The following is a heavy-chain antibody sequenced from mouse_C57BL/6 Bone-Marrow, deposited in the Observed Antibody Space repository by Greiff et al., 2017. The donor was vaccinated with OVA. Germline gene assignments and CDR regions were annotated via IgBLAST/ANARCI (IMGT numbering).Heavy chain of an antibody. Sequence: QVQLQQSGAELARPGASVKLSCKASGYTFTSYGISWVKQRTGQGLEWIGEIYPRSGNTYYNEKFKGKATLTADKSSSTAYMELRSLTSEDSAVYFCARSGFYYYGSSYLAWFAHWGQGTLVTVSA. V-gene: IGHV1-81*01. CDR3: ARSGFYYYGSSYLAWFAH. CDR2: IYPRSGNT. CDR1: GYTFTSYG. J-gene: IGHJ3*01. D-gene: IGHD1-1*01.